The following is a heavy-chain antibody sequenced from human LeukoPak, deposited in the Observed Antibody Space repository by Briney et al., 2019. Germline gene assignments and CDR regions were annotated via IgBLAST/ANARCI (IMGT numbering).Heavy chain of an antibody. D-gene: IGHD4-17*01. CDR2: ISYDGSNK. Sequence: PGRSLRLSCAASGFTFNSYAMHWVRQAPGKGLEWVAVISYDGSNKYYADSVKGRFTISRDNAKNSLYLQMNSLRAEDTALYYCAKDILRTVTTYTGIDCWGQGTLVTVSS. J-gene: IGHJ4*02. CDR3: AKDILRTVTTYTGIDC. V-gene: IGHV3-30*04. CDR1: GFTFNSYA.